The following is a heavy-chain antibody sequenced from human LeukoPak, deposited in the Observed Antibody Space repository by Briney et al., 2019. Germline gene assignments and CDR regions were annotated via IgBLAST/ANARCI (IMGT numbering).Heavy chain of an antibody. CDR1: GGTFSSYA. CDR2: IIPILGIA. D-gene: IGHD2-15*01. CDR3: ARENTLLVGAFDI. V-gene: IGHV1-69*04. Sequence: SVKVSCKASGGTFSSYAISWVRQAPGQGLEWMRRIIPILGIANYAQKFQGRVTITADKSTSTAYMELSSLRSEDTAVYYCARENTLLVGAFDIWGQGTMVTVSS. J-gene: IGHJ3*02.